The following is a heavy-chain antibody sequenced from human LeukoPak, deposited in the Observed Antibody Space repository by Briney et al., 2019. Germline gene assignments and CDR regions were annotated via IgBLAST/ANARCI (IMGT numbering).Heavy chain of an antibody. D-gene: IGHD6-13*01. Sequence: RPGGSLRLSCAASGFTFSNYWMSWVRQAPGKGLEWVSAISGSGGSTYYADSVKGRFTISRDNSKNTLYLQMNSLRAEDTAVYYCAKDEMAAAVDDYWGQGTLVTVSS. CDR2: ISGSGGST. CDR1: GFTFSNYW. V-gene: IGHV3-23*01. J-gene: IGHJ4*02. CDR3: AKDEMAAAVDDY.